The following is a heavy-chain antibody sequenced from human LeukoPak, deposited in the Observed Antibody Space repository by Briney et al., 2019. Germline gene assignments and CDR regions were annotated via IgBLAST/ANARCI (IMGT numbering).Heavy chain of an antibody. CDR2: INWNGGST. J-gene: IGHJ4*02. V-gene: IGHV3-20*04. D-gene: IGHD1-1*01. CDR3: ARDVSWGTSYFDY. Sequence: PGGSLRLSCIASGFTSDDHGMSWVRQAPGKGLEWVSNINWNGGSTGYVDSVKGRFAISRDNGKNSLYLQMNNLRVEDTAFYYCARDVSWGTSYFDYWGQGILVTVSS. CDR1: GFTSDDHG.